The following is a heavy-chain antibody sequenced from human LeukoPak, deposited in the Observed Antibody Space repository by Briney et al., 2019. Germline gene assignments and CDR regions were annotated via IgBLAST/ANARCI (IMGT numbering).Heavy chain of an antibody. D-gene: IGHD1-1*01. V-gene: IGHV3-48*03. CDR2: ISSSGSTI. Sequence: GGSLRLSCAASGFTFSSYEMNWVRQAPGKGLEWISYISSSGSTIYYVDSVKGRFTISRDNANNSLYLQMNSLRAEDTAVYYCARDLGTTWDYFDYWGQGTLVTVSS. CDR1: GFTFSSYE. J-gene: IGHJ4*02. CDR3: ARDLGTTWDYFDY.